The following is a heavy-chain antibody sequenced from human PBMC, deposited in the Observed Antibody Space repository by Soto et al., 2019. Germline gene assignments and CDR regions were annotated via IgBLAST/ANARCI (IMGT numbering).Heavy chain of an antibody. CDR1: GYSFTSYW. CDR3: ARHLRETSGCYEYYFDY. J-gene: IGHJ4*02. V-gene: IGHV5-51*01. D-gene: IGHD6-19*01. Sequence: GESLKISCKGSGYSFTSYWIGWVRQMPGKGLEWMGIIYPGDSDTRYSPSFQGQVTISADKSISTAYLQWSSLKASDTAMYYCARHLRETSGCYEYYFDYWGQGTLVTVSS. CDR2: IYPGDSDT.